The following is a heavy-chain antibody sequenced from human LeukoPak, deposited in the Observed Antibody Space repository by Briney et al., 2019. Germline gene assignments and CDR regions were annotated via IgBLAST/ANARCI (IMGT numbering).Heavy chain of an antibody. J-gene: IGHJ4*02. CDR2: IYYSGST. CDR3: ARVNDYGDYVEAFDY. Sequence: PSETLSLTCTVSGGSVSSGSYYWSWIRQPPGKGLEWIGYIYYSGSTNYNPSLKSRVTISVNTSKNQFSLKLSSVTAADTAVYYCARVNDYGDYVEAFDYWGQGTLVTVSS. D-gene: IGHD4-17*01. V-gene: IGHV4-61*01. CDR1: GGSVSSGSYY.